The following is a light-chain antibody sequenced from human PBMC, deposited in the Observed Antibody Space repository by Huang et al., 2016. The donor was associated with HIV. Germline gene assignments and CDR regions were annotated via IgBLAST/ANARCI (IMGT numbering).Light chain of an antibody. V-gene: IGKV1D-13*01. J-gene: IGKJ4*01. CDR2: DAS. Sequence: AIQFTQSPSSLSASVGDRVTITCRASQDISSALAWYQQKPGKAPKLLIYDASTLESGVPSRFSGSGSGTEFTLTISSLQPEDFATYYCQQFDNFLLTFGGGTKVEIE. CDR1: QDISSA. CDR3: QQFDNFLLT.